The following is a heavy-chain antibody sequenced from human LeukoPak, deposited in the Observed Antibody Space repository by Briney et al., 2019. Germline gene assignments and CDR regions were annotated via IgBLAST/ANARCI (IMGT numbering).Heavy chain of an antibody. V-gene: IGHV1-2*02. CDR3: ARRLVRGIISPFDY. CDR1: GYTFTGYY. J-gene: IGHJ4*02. D-gene: IGHD3-10*01. Sequence: ASVKVSCKASGYTFTGYYMHWVRQAPGQGLEWMGWINPNSGATNYAQKFQGRVTMTRDTSISTAYMELSSLTSDDTAVYYCARRLVRGIISPFDYWGQGTLVTVSS. CDR2: INPNSGAT.